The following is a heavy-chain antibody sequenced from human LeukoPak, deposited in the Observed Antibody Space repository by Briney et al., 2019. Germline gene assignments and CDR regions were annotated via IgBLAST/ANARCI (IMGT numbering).Heavy chain of an antibody. CDR2: ISSSSSFR. CDR1: GFNFSSYS. V-gene: IGHV3-21*01. Sequence: GGSLRLSCAASGFNFSSYSMNWVRQAPGKGLEWVSSISSSSSFRYYADSVKGRFTISRDNAKNSLYLQMNSLRAEDTAVYYCARESSGYFYWGQGTLVTVS. CDR3: ARESSGYFY. D-gene: IGHD3-22*01. J-gene: IGHJ4*02.